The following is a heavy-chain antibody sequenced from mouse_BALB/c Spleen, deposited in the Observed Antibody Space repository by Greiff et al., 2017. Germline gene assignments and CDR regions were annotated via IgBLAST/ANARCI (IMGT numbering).Heavy chain of an antibody. V-gene: IGHV1-20*02. CDR3: ALITTVVVRTYYYAMDY. D-gene: IGHD1-1*01. CDR1: GYSFTGYF. J-gene: IGHJ4*01. Sequence: EVQLQQSGPELVKPGASVKISCKASGYSFTGYFMNWVMQSHGKSLEWIGRINPYNGDTFYNQKFKGKATLTVDKSSSTAHMELRSLASEDSAVYYCALITTVVVRTYYYAMDYWGQGTSVTVSS. CDR2: INPYNGDT.